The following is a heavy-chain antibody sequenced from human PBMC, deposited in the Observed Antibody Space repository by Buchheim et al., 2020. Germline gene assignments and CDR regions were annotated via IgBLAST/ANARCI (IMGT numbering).Heavy chain of an antibody. CDR2: ISDSGGTT. J-gene: IGHJ6*02. CDR3: AKTKSWIHYYYGMDV. Sequence: EVQLLESGGGLVQPGGSLRLSCAASGFTFSSYAMSWVRQAPGKGLEWVSAISDSGGTTYYADSVKGRFTVSRDNSKNTLSLQMNSLRVEDTAVYYCAKTKSWIHYYYGMDVWGQGTT. V-gene: IGHV3-23*01. D-gene: IGHD5-18*01. CDR1: GFTFSSYA.